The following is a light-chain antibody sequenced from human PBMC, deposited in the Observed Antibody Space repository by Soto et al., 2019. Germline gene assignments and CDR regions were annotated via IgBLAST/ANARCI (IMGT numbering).Light chain of an antibody. J-gene: IGKJ1*01. CDR3: QQRYSTPRT. CDR2: AAS. V-gene: IGKV1-39*01. Sequence: DIPRTKSPSSLSASVGDRVTLTCRATQSISSYLNWYQQKRGKAPKLLIYAASSLQSGVPSRFSGSGSGTDFTLTISSLQPEDFATYYCQQRYSTPRTFGQGTKVEIK. CDR1: QSISSY.